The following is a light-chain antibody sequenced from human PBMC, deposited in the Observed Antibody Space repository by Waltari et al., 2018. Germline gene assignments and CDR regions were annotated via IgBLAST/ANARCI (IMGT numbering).Light chain of an antibody. CDR2: KIS. V-gene: IGKV2-30*02. CDR3: MQTTHWPRT. J-gene: IGKJ2*01. Sequence: DVVMTQSPLSLSVTLEQPASLSCKSRQSLVHSDGKTYLTWFHQRPGQSPRRLIYKISNRESGVPDRFSGSGSGTDFTLTINRVEAEDVGVYYCMQTTHWPRTFGQGTKLEIK. CDR1: QSLVHSDGKTY.